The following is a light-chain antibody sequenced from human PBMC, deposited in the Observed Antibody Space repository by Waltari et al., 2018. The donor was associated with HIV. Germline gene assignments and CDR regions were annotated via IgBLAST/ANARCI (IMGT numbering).Light chain of an antibody. CDR2: EVT. J-gene: IGLJ2*01. V-gene: IGLV2-8*01. CDR3: SSYADTSVL. CDR1: SSDVGGYDY. Sequence: QSTLTQPPSASGSPGQSVTISCTGTSSDVGGYDYVSWYQQFSGKAPRLIIYEVTKRPSGVPDRFSGSKSGNTASLTVSGLQSEDEADYYCSSYADTSVLFGGGTKLTVL.